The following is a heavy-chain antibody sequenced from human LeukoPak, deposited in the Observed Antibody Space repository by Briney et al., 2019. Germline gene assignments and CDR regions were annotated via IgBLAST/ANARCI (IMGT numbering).Heavy chain of an antibody. V-gene: IGHV1-69*13. CDR1: GGTFSNYA. CDR3: ARGTLAAIQLGYFDF. Sequence: GASVKVSCKASGGTFSNYAITWLRQAPGQGLEWMGGIIPIFGTANYAQKFQGRVTITADESTSTAYMELSSLRSDDTAVYYCARGTLAAIQLGYFDFWGQGTLVAVSS. J-gene: IGHJ4*02. CDR2: IIPIFGTA. D-gene: IGHD6-13*01.